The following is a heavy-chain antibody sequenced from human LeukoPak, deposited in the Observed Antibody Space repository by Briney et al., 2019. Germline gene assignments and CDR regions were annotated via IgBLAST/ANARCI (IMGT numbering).Heavy chain of an antibody. CDR3: ARFPSARVTMIVVVTHYYYGMDG. J-gene: IGHJ6*02. D-gene: IGHD3-22*01. CDR2: MNPNSGNT. Sequence: ASVKVSCKASGYTFTSYDINWVRQATGQGLEWMGWMNPNSGNTGYAQKFQGRVTMTRNTSISTAYMELSSLRSEDTAVYYCARFPSARVTMIVVVTHYYYGMDGWGQGTTVTVSS. CDR1: GYTFTSYD. V-gene: IGHV1-8*01.